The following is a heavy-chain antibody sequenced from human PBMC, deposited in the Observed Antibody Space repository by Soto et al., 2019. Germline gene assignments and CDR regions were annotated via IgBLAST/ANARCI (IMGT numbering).Heavy chain of an antibody. Sequence: ASVKVSCKASGYTFTSYAMHWVRQAPGQRLEWMGWINAGNGNTKYSQKFQGRVTITRDTSASTAYMELSSLRSEDTAVYYCARVSLYYYDSSERYXDYWGKGTLV. D-gene: IGHD3-22*01. CDR3: ARVSLYYYDSSERYXDY. CDR1: GYTFTSYA. J-gene: IGHJ4*02. V-gene: IGHV1-3*01. CDR2: INAGNGNT.